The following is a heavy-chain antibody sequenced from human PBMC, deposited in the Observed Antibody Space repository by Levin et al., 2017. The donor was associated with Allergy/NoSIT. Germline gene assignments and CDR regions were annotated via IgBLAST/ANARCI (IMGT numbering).Heavy chain of an antibody. CDR3: ARFPPTYQLLEHPPKDFWYSLDV. CDR1: GYTFTGYY. V-gene: IGHV1-2*02. CDR2: IDPFSGDT. D-gene: IGHD2-2*01. Sequence: ASVKVSCKASGYTFTGYYVHWVRQAPGQGLEWMGWIDPFSGDTNYAQKFQGKVTMTRDTMNTAYLELSRLRSDDTAVYYSARFPPTYQLLEHPPKDFWYSLDVWGQGTTVIVSS. J-gene: IGHJ6*02.